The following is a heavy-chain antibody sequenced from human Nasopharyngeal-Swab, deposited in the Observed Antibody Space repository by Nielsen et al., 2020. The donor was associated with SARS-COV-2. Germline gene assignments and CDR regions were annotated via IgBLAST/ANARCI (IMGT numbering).Heavy chain of an antibody. CDR3: VRALNDNGDYVGDY. Sequence: GESLKISCAASGFTFSTFGMHWVRQAPGKGLEWVVVIWYDGSNKYYADSVKGRFTISRDNGKNSLYLQMSSLRAEDTAVYYCVRALNDNGDYVGDYWGQGTLVTVSS. V-gene: IGHV3-33*01. CDR1: GFTFSTFG. J-gene: IGHJ4*02. CDR2: IWYDGSNK. D-gene: IGHD4-17*01.